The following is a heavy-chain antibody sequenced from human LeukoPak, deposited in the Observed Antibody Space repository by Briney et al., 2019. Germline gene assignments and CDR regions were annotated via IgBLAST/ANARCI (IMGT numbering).Heavy chain of an antibody. CDR3: ARAPKYYYDSSGYTYFDY. J-gene: IGHJ4*02. V-gene: IGHV4-59*01. CDR1: GGSISGYY. D-gene: IGHD3-22*01. Sequence: SETLSLTCTVSGGSISGYYWSWIRQPPGKGLEWIGYIYYSGSTNYNPSLKSRVTISVDTSKNQFSLKLSSVTAADTAVYYCARAPKYYYDSSGYTYFDYWGQGTLVTVSS. CDR2: IYYSGST.